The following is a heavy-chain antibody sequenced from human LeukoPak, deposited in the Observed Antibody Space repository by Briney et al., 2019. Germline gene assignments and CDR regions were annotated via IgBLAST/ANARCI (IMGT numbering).Heavy chain of an antibody. CDR1: GFTFRSYW. V-gene: IGHV3-74*01. CDR2: INCDGSST. D-gene: IGHD3-22*01. CDR3: ARDSPYYYDSSGYLSLGDAFDI. J-gene: IGHJ3*02. Sequence: GSLRRSCPASGFTFRSYWMHWVRPAPAKGLGWVSRINCDGSSTSYADSVKGRFTISRDNAKNTLYLQMNSLRAEDTAVYYCARDSPYYYDSSGYLSLGDAFDIWGQGTMVTVSS.